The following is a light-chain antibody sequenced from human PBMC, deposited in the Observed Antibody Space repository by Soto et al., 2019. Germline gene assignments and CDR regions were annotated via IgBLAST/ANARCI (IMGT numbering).Light chain of an antibody. CDR1: QSLSSSN. CDR3: QHYGSPYT. V-gene: IGKV3-20*01. CDR2: HAS. Sequence: EIVLTQSPGTLSLSPGERATLSCRASQSLSSSNLAWYQHKPGQAPRLLIYHASSRATGIPDRFSGSGSGTDFTLTISRLEPEDSAVYYCQHYGSPYTFGQGTKLETK. J-gene: IGKJ2*01.